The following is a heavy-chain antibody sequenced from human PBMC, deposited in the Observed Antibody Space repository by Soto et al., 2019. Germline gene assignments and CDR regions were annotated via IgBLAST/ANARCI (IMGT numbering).Heavy chain of an antibody. J-gene: IGHJ3*02. CDR3: AKKVHFDI. V-gene: IGHV3-23*01. Sequence: GGSLRLSCAASGFTSSNYAMTWVRQAPGKGLDWVSTIDPLPMGGSTYYADSVKGRFTISRDTSKNTLYLQMNSLRAEDTAVYYCAKKVHFDIWGQGTMVTVSS. CDR2: IDPLPMGGST. CDR1: GFTSSNYA.